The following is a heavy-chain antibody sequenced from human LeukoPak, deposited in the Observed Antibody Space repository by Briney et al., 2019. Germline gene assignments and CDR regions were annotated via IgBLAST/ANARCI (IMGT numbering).Heavy chain of an antibody. V-gene: IGHV3-66*01. CDR1: AFTVSSNY. J-gene: IGHJ3*02. CDR2: IYSGGST. CDR3: ARDYLGANDAFDI. D-gene: IGHD2/OR15-2a*01. Sequence: GASLTLSWAPAAFTVSSNYMGWVRLPARRGLGCVSFIYSGGSTYYADFVKGRFTTTRDNSKNTLYLQMNNLRAEDTAVYYCARDYLGANDAFDIWGQGTMVTVSS.